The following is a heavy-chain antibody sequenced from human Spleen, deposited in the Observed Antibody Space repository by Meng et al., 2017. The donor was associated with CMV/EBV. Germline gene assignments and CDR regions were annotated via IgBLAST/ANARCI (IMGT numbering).Heavy chain of an antibody. CDR2: ISAYNGNT. Sequence: AAVKVSWKASGYTFTSYGISWVRQAPGQGLEWMGWISAYNGNTNYAQKLQGRVTMTTDTSTSTAYMELRSLRSDDTAVYYCARVAAYYDFWSGYYHDPWGQGTLVTVSS. J-gene: IGHJ5*02. D-gene: IGHD3-3*01. CDR3: ARVAAYYDFWSGYYHDP. V-gene: IGHV1-18*01. CDR1: GYTFTSYG.